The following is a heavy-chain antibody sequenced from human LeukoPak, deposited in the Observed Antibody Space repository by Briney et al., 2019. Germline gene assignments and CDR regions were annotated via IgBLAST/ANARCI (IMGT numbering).Heavy chain of an antibody. V-gene: IGHV1-2*02. Sequence: ASVKVSCKASGYTFTGYYMHWVRQAPGQGLEWMGWINPNSGDTNYAQKFQGRVTMTRGTAISTAYMELSRLRSDDTAVYYCARMKDSSGWYPSDYWGQGTLVTVSS. CDR1: GYTFTGYY. CDR2: INPNSGDT. D-gene: IGHD6-19*01. CDR3: ARMKDSSGWYPSDY. J-gene: IGHJ4*02.